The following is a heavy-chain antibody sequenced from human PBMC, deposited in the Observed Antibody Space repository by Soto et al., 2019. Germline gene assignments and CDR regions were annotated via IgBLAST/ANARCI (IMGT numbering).Heavy chain of an antibody. CDR1: GGSISGSY. CDR3: ARSVAVPGAHIDY. CDR2: VYYTGST. D-gene: IGHD6-19*01. J-gene: IGHJ4*02. V-gene: IGHV4-59*01. Sequence: ASVTLSLTCSVSGGSISGSYWSWIRQSPGKGLEWLGYVYYTGSTNYSPSLRSRVSISVDTSKNEFSLRLSSVTAADTAVYFCARSVAVPGAHIDYWGQGTQVTVSS.